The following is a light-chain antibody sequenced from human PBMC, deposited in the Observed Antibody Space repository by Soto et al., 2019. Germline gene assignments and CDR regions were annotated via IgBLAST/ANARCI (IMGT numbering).Light chain of an antibody. CDR1: QSVLYSSNNKNY. Sequence: DIVMTQSPDSLAVSLGEGATINCKSSQSVLYSSNNKNYLAWYQQKPGQPPKLLIYWASTRESGVPDRFSRGGCGTDFTLTISSLQAEDVAVYYCQQYYSTPYTFGQGTKLEIK. V-gene: IGKV4-1*01. CDR2: WAS. J-gene: IGKJ2*01. CDR3: QQYYSTPYT.